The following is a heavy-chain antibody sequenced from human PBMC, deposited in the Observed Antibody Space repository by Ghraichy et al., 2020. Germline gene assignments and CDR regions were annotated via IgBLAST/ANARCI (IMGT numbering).Heavy chain of an antibody. V-gene: IGHV1-8*01. Sequence: ASVKVSCKASGYTFTSYDINWVRQATGQGLDWMGWMNPNSANTGYAQKFQGRVTMTRNTSISTAYMELSSLRSEDTAVYYCARGPDYGSGSYYNPYYYDFWGQVTLVTVSS. CDR1: GYTFTSYD. CDR2: MNPNSANT. J-gene: IGHJ4*02. CDR3: ARGPDYGSGSYYNPYYYDF. D-gene: IGHD3-10*01.